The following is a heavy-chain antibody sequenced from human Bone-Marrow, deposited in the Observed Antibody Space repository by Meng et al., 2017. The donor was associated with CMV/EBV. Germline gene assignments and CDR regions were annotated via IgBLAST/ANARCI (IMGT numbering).Heavy chain of an antibody. D-gene: IGHD2-2*01. Sequence: GSLRLSCPVSGGSISSSSYYWGWIRQPPGKGLEWIGTIYYSGSTYYNPSLKSRVTISVYTSKNQYSLKLSSVTAADTAVYYCARDCSSTSCSFYGMDVCGQGTTVTVSS. CDR3: ARDCSSTSCSFYGMDV. V-gene: IGHV4-39*07. CDR2: IYYSGST. CDR1: GGSISSSSYY. J-gene: IGHJ6*02.